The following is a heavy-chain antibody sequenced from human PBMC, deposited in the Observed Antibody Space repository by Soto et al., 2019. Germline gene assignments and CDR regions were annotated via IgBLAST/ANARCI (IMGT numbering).Heavy chain of an antibody. J-gene: IGHJ4*02. V-gene: IGHV3-21*04. Sequence: GGSLRLSCAASGFTFSSYSMNWVRQAPGKGLEWVSSISSSSSYIYYADSVKGRFTISRDNAKNSLYLQMNSLRAEDTAIYYCAKDLYYGSGSCNDFWGQGTLVTVSS. CDR2: ISSSSSYI. CDR3: AKDLYYGSGSCNDF. D-gene: IGHD3-10*01. CDR1: GFTFSSYS.